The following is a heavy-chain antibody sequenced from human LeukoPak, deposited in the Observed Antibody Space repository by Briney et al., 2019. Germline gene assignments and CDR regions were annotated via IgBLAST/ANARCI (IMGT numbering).Heavy chain of an antibody. J-gene: IGHJ4*02. CDR1: GFTVSHNF. D-gene: IGHD1-26*01. CDR3: AKARPVEWELSYIYQDFDF. CDR2: IYGGDTT. V-gene: IGHV3-53*01. Sequence: PGGSLRLSCAASGFTVSHNFMTWVRQAPGKGLEWVSAIYGGDTTYYADSVKGRFTISRDNSKNTLYLQMYSLRAEDTAVYYCAKARPVEWELSYIYQDFDFWGQGTLVTVSS.